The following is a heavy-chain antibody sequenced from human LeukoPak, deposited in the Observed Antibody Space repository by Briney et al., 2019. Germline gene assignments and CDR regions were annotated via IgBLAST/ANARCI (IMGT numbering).Heavy chain of an antibody. CDR2: INSDGSST. V-gene: IGHV3-74*01. CDR3: ARVIAVAGDNWFDP. J-gene: IGHJ5*02. CDR1: GFTFTSYW. Sequence: GGSLRLSCAASGFTFTSYWMHWVRQAPGKGLVWVSRINSDGSSTTYADSVKGRFTISRDNAKNMLYLQMNSLRAEDTAVYYCARVIAVAGDNWFDPWGQGTLVTVSS. D-gene: IGHD6-19*01.